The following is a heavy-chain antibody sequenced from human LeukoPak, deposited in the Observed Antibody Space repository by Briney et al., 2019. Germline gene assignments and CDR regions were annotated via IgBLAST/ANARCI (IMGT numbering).Heavy chain of an antibody. CDR2: IYWDDDE. CDR1: GFSLSTSGVG. D-gene: IGHD3-3*01. Sequence: ESGPTLVKPTQTLTLTCTFSGFSLSTSGVGVGWIRQPPGKALEWLALIYWDDDERYSPSLKSRLTITKDTSKNQVVLTMTNMDPVDTATYYCADRRAVSGFLEWLFDAFDIWGQGTMVTVSS. V-gene: IGHV2-5*02. CDR3: ADRRAVSGFLEWLFDAFDI. J-gene: IGHJ3*02.